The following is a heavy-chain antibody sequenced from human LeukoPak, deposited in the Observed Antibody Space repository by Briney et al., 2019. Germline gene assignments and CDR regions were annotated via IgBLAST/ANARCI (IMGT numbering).Heavy chain of an antibody. CDR3: AREHYYDSSGYYSRLYYYYYGMDV. D-gene: IGHD3-22*01. Sequence: PSETLSLTCAVYGGSFSGYYWSWIRQPPGKGLEWIGEINHSGSTNYNPSLKSRVTISVDTSKNQFSLKLSSVTAADTAVYYCAREHYYDSSGYYSRLYYYYYGMDVWGQGTTVTVSS. CDR2: INHSGST. J-gene: IGHJ6*02. CDR1: GGSFSGYY. V-gene: IGHV4-34*01.